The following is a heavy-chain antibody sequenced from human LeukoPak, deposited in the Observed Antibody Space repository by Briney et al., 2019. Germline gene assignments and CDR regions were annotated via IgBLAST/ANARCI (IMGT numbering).Heavy chain of an antibody. J-gene: IGHJ5*02. CDR2: INHSGST. CDR3: ARRIAARLPPQRAKNWFDP. Sequence: PSVTLSLTCAVYGGSFSGYYWSWIRQPPRKRLEWIGEINHSGSTNYNPSLKSRVTISVDTSKNQFSLKLSSVTAADTAAYYCARRIAARLPPQRAKNWFDPWGQGTLVTVSS. CDR1: GGSFSGYY. V-gene: IGHV4-34*01. D-gene: IGHD6-6*01.